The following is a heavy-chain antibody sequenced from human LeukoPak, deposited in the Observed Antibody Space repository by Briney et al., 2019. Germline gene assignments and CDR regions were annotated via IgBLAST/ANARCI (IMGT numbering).Heavy chain of an antibody. CDR2: INPSGGST. D-gene: IGHD3-22*01. V-gene: IGHV1-46*01. J-gene: IGHJ4*02. CDR1: GYTFTSYG. Sequence: GASVKVSCKASGYTFTSYGISWVRQAPGQGLEWMGIINPSGGSTNYAQKFQGRVTMTRDTSTSTVYMELSSLRSEDTAVYYCAKDLYHRYYHNSGHAFDYWGQGTLVTVSS. CDR3: AKDLYHRYYHNSGHAFDY.